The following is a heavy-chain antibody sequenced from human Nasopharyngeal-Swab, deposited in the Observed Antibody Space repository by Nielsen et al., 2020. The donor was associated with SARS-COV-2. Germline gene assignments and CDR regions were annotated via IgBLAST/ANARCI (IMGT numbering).Heavy chain of an antibody. CDR2: ISGSDHTT. Sequence: GESLKISCAASGFTFSNFAMSWVRQAPGKGLERVSVISGSDHTTYYADSVKGRFTISRDNSKNTVNLQMNSLRVEDTAIYYCAKDRDSGDDSDDYYHYYGMDVWGQGTTVTVFS. J-gene: IGHJ6*02. CDR3: AKDRDSGDDSDDYYHYYGMDV. V-gene: IGHV3-23*01. CDR1: GFTFSNFA. D-gene: IGHD5-12*01.